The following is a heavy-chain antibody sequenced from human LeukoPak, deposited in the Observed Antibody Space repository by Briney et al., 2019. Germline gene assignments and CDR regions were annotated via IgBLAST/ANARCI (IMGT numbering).Heavy chain of an antibody. CDR1: GFTFSSYA. CDR2: ISYDGSNK. J-gene: IGHJ4*02. Sequence: GGSLRLSCAASGFTFSSYAMHWVRQAPGKGLEWVAVISYDGSNKYYADSVKGRFTISRDNSKNTLYLQMNSLRAEDAAVYYCAGLYDSTGYWDYWGQGTLVAVSS. D-gene: IGHD3-22*01. CDR3: AGLYDSTGYWDY. V-gene: IGHV3-30-3*01.